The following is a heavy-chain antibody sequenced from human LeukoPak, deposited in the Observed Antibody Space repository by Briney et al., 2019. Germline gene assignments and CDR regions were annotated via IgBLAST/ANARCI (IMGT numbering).Heavy chain of an antibody. CDR3: AREGGWNDVGYFDY. D-gene: IGHD1-1*01. CDR1: GFTFSSCG. Sequence: GGSLRLSCAASGFTFSSCGMSWVRQAPGKGLEWVSAISGSGGSTYYADSVKGRFTISRDNSKNTLYLQMNSLRAEDTAVYYCAREGGWNDVGYFDYWGQGTLVTVSS. CDR2: ISGSGGST. J-gene: IGHJ4*02. V-gene: IGHV3-23*01.